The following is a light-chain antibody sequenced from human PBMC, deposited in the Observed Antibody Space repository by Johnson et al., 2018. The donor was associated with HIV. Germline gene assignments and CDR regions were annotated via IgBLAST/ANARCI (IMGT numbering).Light chain of an antibody. J-gene: IGLJ1*01. CDR1: SSNIGSNS. CDR3: GTWDSGLGALYV. Sequence: QSVLTQPPSVSAAPGQKVTISCSGRSSNIGSNSVSWYQQLPGTAPKLLIYENNKRPSGIPDRFSGSKSGTSATLGITGLQTGDEADYYCGTWDSGLGALYVFGTGTKVTVL. V-gene: IGLV1-51*02. CDR2: ENN.